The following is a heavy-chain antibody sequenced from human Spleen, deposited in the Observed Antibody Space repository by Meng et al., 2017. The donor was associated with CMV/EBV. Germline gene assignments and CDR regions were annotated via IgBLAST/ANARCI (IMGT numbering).Heavy chain of an antibody. V-gene: IGHV3-74*01. CDR3: VRDRCGSTGCYNEVDI. D-gene: IGHD2-2*02. CDR2: INSDGSDR. Sequence: GESLKISCAASGFTFSYYAMSWVRQAPGKGLVWVSRINSDGSDRTYADSVKGQFTISRDNAKNTLYLQMSSLRAEDTAVYYCVRDRCGSTGCYNEVDIWGQGTMVTVSS. J-gene: IGHJ3*02. CDR1: GFTFSYYA.